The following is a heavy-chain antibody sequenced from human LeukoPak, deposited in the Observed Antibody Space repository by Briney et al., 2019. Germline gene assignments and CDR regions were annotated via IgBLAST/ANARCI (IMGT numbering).Heavy chain of an antibody. D-gene: IGHD3-22*01. CDR1: GFTFSSYA. CDR2: ISYDGSNK. CDR3: AREQYYYDSSGPGDY. Sequence: TRGSLRLSCAASGFTFSSYAMHWVRQAPGKGLEWVAVISYDGSNKYYADSVKGRFTISRDNSKNTLYLQMNSLRAEDTAVYYCAREQYYYDSSGPGDYWGQGTLVTVSS. V-gene: IGHV3-30-3*01. J-gene: IGHJ4*02.